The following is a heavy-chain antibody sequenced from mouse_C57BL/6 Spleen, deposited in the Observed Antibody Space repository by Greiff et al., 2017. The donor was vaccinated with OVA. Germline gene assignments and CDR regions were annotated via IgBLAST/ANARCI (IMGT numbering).Heavy chain of an antibody. V-gene: IGHV1-59*01. CDR1: GYTFTSYW. D-gene: IGHD2-5*01. Sequence: VQLQQPGAELVRPGTSVKLSCKASGYTFTSYWMHWVKQRPGQGLEWIGVIDPSDSYTNYNQKFKGKATLTVDTSSSTAYMQLSSLTSEDSAVYYCARDSNYVGAMDYWGQGTSVTVAS. J-gene: IGHJ4*01. CDR2: IDPSDSYT. CDR3: ARDSNYVGAMDY.